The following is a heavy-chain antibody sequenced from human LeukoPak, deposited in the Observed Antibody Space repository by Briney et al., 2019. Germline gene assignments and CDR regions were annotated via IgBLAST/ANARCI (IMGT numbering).Heavy chain of an antibody. Sequence: GGSLRLSCAASGFTFSSYAMGWVRQAPGKGLEWVSAITASGGNTYYADSVKGRFTISRDNSKNTLYLQVNSLRAEDTAVYYCAKGNGYSYGRYYFDYWGQGTLVTVSA. CDR3: AKGNGYSYGRYYFDY. J-gene: IGHJ4*02. CDR1: GFTFSSYA. CDR2: ITASGGNT. D-gene: IGHD5-18*01. V-gene: IGHV3-23*01.